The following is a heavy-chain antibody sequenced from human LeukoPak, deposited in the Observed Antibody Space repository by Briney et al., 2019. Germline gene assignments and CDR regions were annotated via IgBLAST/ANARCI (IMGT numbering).Heavy chain of an antibody. Sequence: GGSLRLSCAASGFTFSSYSMNWVRQAPGKGLEWVSSISRSSSYIYYADSVKGRFTISRDNAKNSLYLQMNSLRAEDTAVYYCARVEYDSSGYYSILDNWGQGTLVTVSS. J-gene: IGHJ4*02. D-gene: IGHD3-22*01. CDR2: ISRSSSYI. V-gene: IGHV3-21*01. CDR1: GFTFSSYS. CDR3: ARVEYDSSGYYSILDN.